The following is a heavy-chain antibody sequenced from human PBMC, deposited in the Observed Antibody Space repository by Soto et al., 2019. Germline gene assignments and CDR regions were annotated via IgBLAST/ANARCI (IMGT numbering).Heavy chain of an antibody. CDR2: IYYSGST. CDR3: ARWTPDYGDYALYNWFDP. CDR1: GGSISSSSYY. Sequence: KSSETLSLTCTVSGGSISSSSYYWGWIRQPPGKGLEWIGSIYYSGSTYYNPSLKSRVTISVDTSKNQFSLKLSSVTAADTAVYYCARWTPDYGDYALYNWFDPWGQGTLVTVSS. V-gene: IGHV4-39*01. D-gene: IGHD4-17*01. J-gene: IGHJ5*02.